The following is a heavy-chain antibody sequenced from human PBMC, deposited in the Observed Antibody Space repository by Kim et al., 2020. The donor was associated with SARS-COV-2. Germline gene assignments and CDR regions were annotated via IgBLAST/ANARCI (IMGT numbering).Heavy chain of an antibody. CDR3: ARHLSNYYDSSGYYGFGVAFDY. J-gene: IGHJ4*02. Sequence: SETLSLTCTVSGGSISSSSYYWGWIRQPPGKGLEWIGSIYYSGSTYYNPSLKSRVTISVDTSKNQFSLKLSSVTAADTAVYYCARHLSNYYDSSGYYGFGVAFDYWGQGTLVTVSS. D-gene: IGHD3-22*01. CDR2: IYYSGST. CDR1: GGSISSSSYY. V-gene: IGHV4-39*01.